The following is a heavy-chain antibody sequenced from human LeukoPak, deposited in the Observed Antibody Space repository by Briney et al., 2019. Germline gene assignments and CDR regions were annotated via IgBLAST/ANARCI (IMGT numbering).Heavy chain of an antibody. CDR1: GFTFDDYA. J-gene: IGHJ4*02. V-gene: IGHV3-43*02. CDR2: ISGDGGST. CDR3: AKEGYSSSRENY. Sequence: GGSLRLSCAASGFTFDDYAMHWVRQAPGKGLEWVSLISGDGGSTYYADSVKGRFTISRDNSKNSLYLQMNSLRAEDTALYYCAKEGYSSSRENYWGQGTLVTVSS. D-gene: IGHD6-13*01.